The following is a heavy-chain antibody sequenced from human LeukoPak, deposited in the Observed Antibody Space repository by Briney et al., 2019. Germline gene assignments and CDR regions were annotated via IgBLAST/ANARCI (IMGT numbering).Heavy chain of an antibody. Sequence: SETLSLTCTVSGDSIRSSSYYWGWIRQPPGKGLEWIGSIYYSGITYDNPSLKRRVTTSVDTSKNQFSLKLGSVTAADTAVYYCARDHRYTSFDYWGQGTLVTVSS. J-gene: IGHJ4*02. CDR1: GDSIRSSSYY. V-gene: IGHV4-39*07. CDR2: IYYSGIT. D-gene: IGHD1-1*01. CDR3: ARDHRYTSFDY.